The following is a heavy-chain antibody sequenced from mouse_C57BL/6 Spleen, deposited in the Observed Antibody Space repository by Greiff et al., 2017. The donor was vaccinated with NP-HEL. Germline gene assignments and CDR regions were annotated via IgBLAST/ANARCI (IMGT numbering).Heavy chain of an antibody. CDR1: GYTFTSYT. D-gene: IGHD1-1*01. Sequence: QVQLQQSGAELARPGASVKMSCKASGYTFTSYTMHWVKQRPGQGLEWIGYINPSSGYTKYNQKFKDKATLTADKSSSTAYMQLSSLTSEDSAVYYCARKEGLRYPWFAYWGQGTLVTVSA. CDR3: ARKEGLRYPWFAY. CDR2: INPSSGYT. V-gene: IGHV1-4*01. J-gene: IGHJ3*01.